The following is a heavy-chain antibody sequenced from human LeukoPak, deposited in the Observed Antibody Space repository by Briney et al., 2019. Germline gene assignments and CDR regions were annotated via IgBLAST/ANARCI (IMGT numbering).Heavy chain of an antibody. D-gene: IGHD4-11*01. J-gene: IGHJ4*02. CDR3: ARDGYSNYFDY. CDR1: GFTFSSYA. CDR2: ISGSGGNT. V-gene: IGHV3-23*01. Sequence: GGSLRLSCAASGFTFSSYAMSWVRQAPGKGLEWVSAISGSGGNTYYADSVKGRFTISRHNSKNTLYLQMNSLRAEDTAVYYCARDGYSNYFDYWGQGTLVTVSS.